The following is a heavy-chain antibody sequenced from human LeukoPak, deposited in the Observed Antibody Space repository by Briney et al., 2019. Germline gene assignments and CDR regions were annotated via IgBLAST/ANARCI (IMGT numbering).Heavy chain of an antibody. V-gene: IGHV1-69*06. Sequence: GASVKVSCKASGGTFSSYAISWVRQAPGQGLEWMGGIIPIFGTANYAQKFQGRVTITADKSTSTAYMELSSLRSEDTAVYYCARALIPYYYDSSGSEYYFDYWGQGTLVTVSS. J-gene: IGHJ4*02. CDR3: ARALIPYYYDSSGSEYYFDY. CDR2: IIPIFGTA. CDR1: GGTFSSYA. D-gene: IGHD3-22*01.